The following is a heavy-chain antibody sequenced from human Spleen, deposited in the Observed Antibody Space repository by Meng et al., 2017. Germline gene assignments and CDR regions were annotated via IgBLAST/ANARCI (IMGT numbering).Heavy chain of an antibody. CDR3: ARDRILWFGELSNYYYYGMDV. D-gene: IGHD3-10*01. V-gene: IGHV1-2*02. J-gene: IGHJ6*02. CDR1: GYTFTGYY. CDR2: INPNSGGT. Sequence: ASVKVSCKASGYTFTGYYMHWARQAPGQGLEWMGWINPNSGGTNYAQKVQGRVTMTRDTSISTAYMELSRLRSDDTAVYYCARDRILWFGELSNYYYYGMDVWGQGTTVTVSS.